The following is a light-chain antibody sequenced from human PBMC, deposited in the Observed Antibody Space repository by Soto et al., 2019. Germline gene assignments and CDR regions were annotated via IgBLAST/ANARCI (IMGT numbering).Light chain of an antibody. CDR2: KAS. CDR3: QQYGNYSQYT. J-gene: IGKJ2*01. Sequence: DIQMTQSPSTLSASVGDRVTITCRASQTISDSLAWYQQKPGKAPKLLIYKASSLESGVPSRFSGSGSGTEFTLTISSLHPDDFATYYCQQYGNYSQYTFGQGTKLEMK. V-gene: IGKV1-5*03. CDR1: QTISDS.